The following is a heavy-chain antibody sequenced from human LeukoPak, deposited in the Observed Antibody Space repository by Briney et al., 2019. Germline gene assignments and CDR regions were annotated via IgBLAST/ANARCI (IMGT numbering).Heavy chain of an antibody. CDR3: ARSDSSGAFDY. J-gene: IGHJ4*02. D-gene: IGHD6-19*01. CDR1: GGSISSYY. V-gene: IGHV4-4*07. CDR2: IYTSGST. Sequence: SETLSLTCTGSGGSISSYYWSWLRQPAGKGLEWIGRIYTSGSTNYNPSLKSRVTMSVDTFKNQFSLKLSSVTAADTAVYYCARSDSSGAFDYWGQGTLVTVSS.